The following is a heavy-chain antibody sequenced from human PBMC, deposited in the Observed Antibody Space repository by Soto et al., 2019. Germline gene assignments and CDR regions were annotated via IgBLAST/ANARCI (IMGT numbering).Heavy chain of an antibody. CDR1: GGTFSSYA. V-gene: IGHV1-69*01. CDR3: ARDQDIVVVPAAKHYYYDGMDV. Sequence: QVQLVQSGAEVTKPGSSVKVSCKASGGTFSSYAISWVRQAPGQGLEWMGGIIPIFGTANYAQKFQGRVTITADESTSTAYMELSSMRSEDTAVYYCARDQDIVVVPAAKHYYYDGMDVWGQGTTVTVSS. CDR2: IIPIFGTA. J-gene: IGHJ6*02. D-gene: IGHD2-2*01.